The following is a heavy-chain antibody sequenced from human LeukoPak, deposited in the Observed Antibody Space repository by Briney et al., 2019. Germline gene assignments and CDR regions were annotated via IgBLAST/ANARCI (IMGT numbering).Heavy chain of an antibody. D-gene: IGHD3-10*01. V-gene: IGHV4-39*01. CDR1: GGSISSSSYY. CDR2: IYYSGTT. CDR3: ARHVRSWELRLYYYYYMDV. J-gene: IGHJ6*03. Sequence: PSETLSLTCTVPGGSISSSSYYWGWIRQPPGKGLEWIGSIYYSGTTYYNPSLKSRVTISVDTSKNQFSLKLSSVTAADTAVYYCARHVRSWELRLYYYYYMDVWGKGTTVTVSS.